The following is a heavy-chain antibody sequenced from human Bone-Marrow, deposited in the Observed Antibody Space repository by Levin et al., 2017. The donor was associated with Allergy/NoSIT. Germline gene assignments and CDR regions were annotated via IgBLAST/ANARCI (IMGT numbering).Heavy chain of an antibody. Sequence: GGSLRLSCVGSGFTFSNYAMHWVRQAPGKGLEYVSAITSDGGSPYYANSAKGRFIISRDNSKNTVYLQMGGLSAEDMAVYFCARGEGDGLDVWGRGTTVTVSS. CDR3: ARGEGDGLDV. CDR1: GFTFSNYA. CDR2: ITSDGGSP. J-gene: IGHJ6*02. D-gene: IGHD3-16*01. V-gene: IGHV3-64*01.